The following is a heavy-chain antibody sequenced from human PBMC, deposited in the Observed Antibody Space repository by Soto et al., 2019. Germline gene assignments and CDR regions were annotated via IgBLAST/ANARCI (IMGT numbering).Heavy chain of an antibody. CDR2: IDPSDSYT. D-gene: IGHD3-10*01. J-gene: IGHJ4*02. CDR1: GYSFTSYW. CDR3: ARRGDGYNHIDY. V-gene: IGHV5-10-1*01. Sequence: GESLKISCKGSGYSFTSYWISWVRQMPGKGLEWMGRIDPSDSYTNYSPSFQGHVTISADKSISTAYLQWSSLKASDTAMYYCARRGDGYNHIDYWGQGPLVTVSS.